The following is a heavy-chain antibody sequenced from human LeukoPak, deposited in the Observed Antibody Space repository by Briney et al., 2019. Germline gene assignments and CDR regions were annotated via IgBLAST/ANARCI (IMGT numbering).Heavy chain of an antibody. V-gene: IGHV1-46*01. CDR2: INPSGGST. D-gene: IGHD1-26*01. J-gene: IGHJ3*02. CDR3: ARLGAYSGSYHDAFDI. Sequence: ASVKVSCKASGYTFTGYYMHWVRQAPGQGLEWMGIINPSGGSTSYAQKFQGRVTMTRDMSTSTVYMELSSLRSEDTAVYYCARLGAYSGSYHDAFDIWGQGTMVTVSS. CDR1: GYTFTGYY.